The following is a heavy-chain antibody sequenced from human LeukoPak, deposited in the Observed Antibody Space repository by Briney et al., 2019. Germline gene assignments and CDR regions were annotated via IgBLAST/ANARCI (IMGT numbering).Heavy chain of an antibody. CDR2: ISSSSSYI. V-gene: IGHV3-21*01. D-gene: IGHD6-19*01. Sequence: PGGSLRLSCAASGFTFSSYSMNWVRQAPGKGLEWVSSISSSSSYIYYADSVKGRFTISRDNAKNSLYLQMNSLRAEDTAVYYCARERPGVAGTFDYWGQGILVTVSS. CDR3: ARERPGVAGTFDY. CDR1: GFTFSSYS. J-gene: IGHJ4*02.